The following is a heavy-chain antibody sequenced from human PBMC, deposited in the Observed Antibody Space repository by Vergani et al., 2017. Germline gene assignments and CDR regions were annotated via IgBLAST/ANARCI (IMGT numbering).Heavy chain of an antibody. CDR3: ARDVGNYYGSGTYWGDYYGMDV. Sequence: QVQLVESGGGVVQPGTSLRLSCVVSGCALNRHAMYWVRQAPGKGLEWVVGISFDGTNEYYPDLVKGRFTISRDIAKNTLYLQMNSLKAEDTAVYYCARDVGNYYGSGTYWGDYYGMDVWGQGTTVTVSS. D-gene: IGHD3-10*01. J-gene: IGHJ6*02. V-gene: IGHV3-30-3*01. CDR2: ISFDGTNE. CDR1: GCALNRHA.